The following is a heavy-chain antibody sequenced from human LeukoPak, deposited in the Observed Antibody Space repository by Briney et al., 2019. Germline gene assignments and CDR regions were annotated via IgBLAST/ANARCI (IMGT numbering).Heavy chain of an antibody. D-gene: IGHD7-27*01. Sequence: ASVTVSCKASGYTFTSYDINWVRQATGQGLEWMGWMNPNSGNTGYAQKFQGRVTITRDTSANTAYMELSSLRSEDTAVYYCARDRGNWGYYYGMDVWGQGTTVTVSS. CDR2: MNPNSGNT. J-gene: IGHJ6*02. CDR1: GYTFTSYD. V-gene: IGHV1-8*01. CDR3: ARDRGNWGYYYGMDV.